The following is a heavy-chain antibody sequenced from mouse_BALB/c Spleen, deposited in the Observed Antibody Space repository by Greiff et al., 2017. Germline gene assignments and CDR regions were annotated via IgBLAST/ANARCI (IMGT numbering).Heavy chain of an antibody. CDR3: ARETGPDWYFDV. Sequence: DVQLQESGPGLVKPSQSLSLTCTVTGYSITSDYAWNWIRQFPGNKLEWMGYISYSGSTSYNPSLKSRISITRDTSKNQFFLQLNSVTTEDTATYYCARETGPDWYFDVWGAGTTVTVSS. CDR2: ISYSGST. J-gene: IGHJ1*01. V-gene: IGHV3-2*02. CDR1: GYSITSDYA.